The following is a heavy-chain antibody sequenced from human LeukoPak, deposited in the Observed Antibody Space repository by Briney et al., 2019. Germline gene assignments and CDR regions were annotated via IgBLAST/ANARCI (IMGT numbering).Heavy chain of an antibody. V-gene: IGHV1-69*13. J-gene: IGHJ4*02. CDR3: ARGGYSYGYAIDY. D-gene: IGHD5-18*01. Sequence: GASVKVSCKASGYTFTSYDINWVRQAPGQGLEWMGGIIPIFGTANYAQKFQGRVTITADESTSTAYMELSSLRSEDTAVYYCARGGYSYGYAIDYWGQGTLVTVSS. CDR2: IIPIFGTA. CDR1: GYTFTSYD.